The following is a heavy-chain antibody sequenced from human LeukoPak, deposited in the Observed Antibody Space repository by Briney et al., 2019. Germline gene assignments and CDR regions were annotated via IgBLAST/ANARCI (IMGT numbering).Heavy chain of an antibody. CDR2: IYTSGST. V-gene: IGHV4-4*07. CDR3: ARGTWIQLWPTHDY. Sequence: SETLSLACTVSGGSISSYYWSWIRQPAGKGLEWIGRIYTSGSTNYNPSLKSRVTMSVDTSKNQFSLKLSSVTAADTAVYYCARGTWIQLWPTHDYWGQGTLVTVSS. D-gene: IGHD5-18*01. J-gene: IGHJ4*02. CDR1: GGSISSYY.